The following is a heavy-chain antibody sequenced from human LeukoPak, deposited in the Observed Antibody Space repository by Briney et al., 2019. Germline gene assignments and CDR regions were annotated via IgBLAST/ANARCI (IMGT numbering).Heavy chain of an antibody. CDR2: ISYDGSNK. CDR1: GFTFSSYG. V-gene: IGHV3-30*18. J-gene: IGHJ4*02. D-gene: IGHD2-15*01. Sequence: GGSLRLSCAASGFTFSSYGMHWVRQAPGKGLEWVAVISYDGSNKYYADSVKGRFTISGDNSKNTLYLQMNSLRAEDTAVYYCAKDQCSGGSCYSDYWGQGTLVTVSS. CDR3: AKDQCSGGSCYSDY.